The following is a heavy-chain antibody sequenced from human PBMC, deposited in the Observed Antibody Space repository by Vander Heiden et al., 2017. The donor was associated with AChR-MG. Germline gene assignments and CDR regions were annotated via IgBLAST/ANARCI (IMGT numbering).Heavy chain of an antibody. CDR2: INHSGST. Sequence: AQLQQWGAGLLQPSDTLSRTCAVYGGSFSGYYWRWIRQPPGKGLEWIGEINHSGSTNYNPSLKSRVTISVDTSKNQFSLKLSSVTAADTAVYYCARGPKYYYDSSGYYSGWFDPWGQGTLVTVSS. CDR3: ARGPKYYYDSSGYYSGWFDP. CDR1: GGSFSGYY. J-gene: IGHJ5*02. D-gene: IGHD3-22*01. V-gene: IGHV4-34*01.